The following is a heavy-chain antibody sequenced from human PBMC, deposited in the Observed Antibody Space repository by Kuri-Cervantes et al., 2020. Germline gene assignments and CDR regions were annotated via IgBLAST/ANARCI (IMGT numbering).Heavy chain of an antibody. V-gene: IGHV4-59*01. CDR2: IYYSGST. J-gene: IGHJ4*02. CDR1: GGSISSYY. D-gene: IGHD5-12*01. Sequence: SETLSLTCTVSGGSISSYYWSWIRQPPGKGLEWIGYIYYSGSTNYNPSIKSRVTISVDTSKNQFSLKLSSVTAADTAVYYCARGRDYSGGYFDYWGQGTLVTVSS. CDR3: ARGRDYSGGYFDY.